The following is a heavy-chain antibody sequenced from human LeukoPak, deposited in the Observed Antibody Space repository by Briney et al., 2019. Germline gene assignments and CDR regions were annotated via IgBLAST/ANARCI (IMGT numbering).Heavy chain of an antibody. CDR3: ARDLGMVAGDKSNWFNP. D-gene: IGHD2-21*02. CDR2: INPSGGST. CDR1: GYTFTSYY. Sequence: ASVKVSCKASGYTFTSYYMHWVRQAPGQGLEWMGIINPSGGSTSYAQKFRGRVTMTRDTSTSTVYIKLSRLRSEDTLVYYCARDLGMVAGDKSNWFNPGAREPWSPSPQ. J-gene: IGHJ5*02. V-gene: IGHV1-46*01.